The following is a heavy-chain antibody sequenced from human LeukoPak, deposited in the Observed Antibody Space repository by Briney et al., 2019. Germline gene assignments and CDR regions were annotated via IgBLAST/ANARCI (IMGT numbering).Heavy chain of an antibody. Sequence: GASVKVSCKASGYTFTSYGISWVRQAPGQGLEWMGWISAYNGNTNYAQRLQGRVTMTEDTSADTVYMELSSLNSEDTAVYYCAILGVRNCWGQGTLITVSS. CDR1: GYTFTSYG. CDR2: ISAYNGNT. V-gene: IGHV1-18*01. J-gene: IGHJ4*02. CDR3: AILGVRNC. D-gene: IGHD3-16*01.